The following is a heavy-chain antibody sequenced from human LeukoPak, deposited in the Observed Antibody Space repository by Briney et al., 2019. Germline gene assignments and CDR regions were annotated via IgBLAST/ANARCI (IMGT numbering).Heavy chain of an antibody. CDR3: ARDRRVVPGQFDY. CDR2: VTSSSTYI. V-gene: IGHV3-21*01. Sequence: GGSLRLSCAASGFIFSSYSMNWVRQAPGKGLEWVSSVTSSSTYIYYADSLKDRFTISRDNANNSLYLQMSGLRAEDTAVYYCARDRRVVPGQFDYWGQGTLVTVSS. J-gene: IGHJ4*02. CDR1: GFIFSSYS. D-gene: IGHD2-15*01.